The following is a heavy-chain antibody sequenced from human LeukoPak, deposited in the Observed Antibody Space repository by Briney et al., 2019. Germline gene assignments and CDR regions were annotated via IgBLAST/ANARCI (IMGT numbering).Heavy chain of an antibody. CDR2: IYYSVST. CDR3: ARDKVGATNWLDP. V-gene: IGHV4-30-4*01. J-gene: IGHJ5*02. CDR1: GGSISSGEYY. D-gene: IGHD1-26*01. Sequence: SQTLSLTCAVSGGSISSGEYYWSWIRQRPGKGLEWIGYIYYSVSTYYNPSLKSRLTISVDTSNSQFSLRLTSVTAADTAVYYCARDKVGATNWLDPWGQGTLVTVSS.